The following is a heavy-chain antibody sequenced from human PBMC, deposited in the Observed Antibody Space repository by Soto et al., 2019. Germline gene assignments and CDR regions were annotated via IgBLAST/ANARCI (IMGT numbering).Heavy chain of an antibody. Sequence: SETLSLTCAVYGGSFSGYYWSWIRQPPGKGLEWIGEINHSGSTNYNPSLKSRVTISVDTSKNQFSLKLSSVTAADTAVYYCASYYDFWSGYFDYWGQGTLVTVSS. CDR3: ASYYDFWSGYFDY. CDR1: GGSFSGYY. D-gene: IGHD3-3*01. CDR2: INHSGST. V-gene: IGHV4-34*01. J-gene: IGHJ4*02.